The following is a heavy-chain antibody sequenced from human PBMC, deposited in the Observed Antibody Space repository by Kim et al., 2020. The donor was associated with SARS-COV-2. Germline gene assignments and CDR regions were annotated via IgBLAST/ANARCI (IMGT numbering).Heavy chain of an antibody. CDR2: ISAIGDT. J-gene: IGHJ6*02. D-gene: IGHD5-18*01. CDR3: AATRARLHHIHYHMDV. CDR1: GFTFSSYG. Sequence: GGSLRLSCAASGFTFSSYGMSWVRQAPGRGLEYVSVISAIGDTYYADSVKGRFTISRDNSKKMLYLQMNSLRVGDTAVYYCAATRARLHHIHYHMDVWGQGTAGTVSS. V-gene: IGHV3-23*01.